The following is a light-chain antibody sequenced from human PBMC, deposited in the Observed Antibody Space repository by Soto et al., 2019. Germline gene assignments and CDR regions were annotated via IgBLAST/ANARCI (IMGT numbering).Light chain of an antibody. V-gene: IGKV4-1*01. CDR3: HQYYNTPPT. CDR2: WAS. CDR1: QSVLYSSNNKNY. J-gene: IGKJ1*01. Sequence: DIVMTQSPYSLAVSLGERATINCKSSQSVLYSSNNKNYVAWYQQKPRQPPKLLIYWASTRESGVPDRFSGSGSGTDFTLTISSLQAEDVAVYYCHQYYNTPPTFGQGTKVEIK.